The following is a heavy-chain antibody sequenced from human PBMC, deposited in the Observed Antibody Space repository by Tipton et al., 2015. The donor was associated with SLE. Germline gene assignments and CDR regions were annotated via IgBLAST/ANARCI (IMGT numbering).Heavy chain of an antibody. CDR2: IYYTGST. CDR1: GGSISSYY. Sequence: GLVKPSETLSLTCTVSGGSISSYYWSWIRQPPGKGLEWIGYIYYTGSTNYNPSLKSRVTISVDTSKNQFSLKLSSVTAADTAVYYCATESGHYDFWSGYYTHYYYMDVWGKGTTVTVSS. V-gene: IGHV4-59*12. CDR3: ATESGHYDFWSGYYTHYYYMDV. J-gene: IGHJ6*03. D-gene: IGHD3-3*01.